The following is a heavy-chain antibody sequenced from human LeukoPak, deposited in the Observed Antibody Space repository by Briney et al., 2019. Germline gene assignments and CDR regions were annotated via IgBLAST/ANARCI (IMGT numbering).Heavy chain of an antibody. CDR3: ARGLGDGYNSTYFDY. Sequence: SETLSLTCAVYGGSFSGYYWSWIRQPPGKGLEWIGEINHSGSTSYNPSLKSRVTISVDTSKNQFSLKLSSVTAADTAVYYCARGLGDGYNSTYFDYWGQGTLVTVSS. J-gene: IGHJ4*02. D-gene: IGHD5-24*01. CDR1: GGSFSGYY. V-gene: IGHV4-34*01. CDR2: INHSGST.